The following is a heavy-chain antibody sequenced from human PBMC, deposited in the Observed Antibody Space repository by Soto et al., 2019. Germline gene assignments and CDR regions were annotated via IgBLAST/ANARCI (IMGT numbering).Heavy chain of an antibody. V-gene: IGHV4-34*01. J-gene: IGHJ6*02. Sequence: SETHSLTYAVEGGSFIGYYWSWIRQPPGKGLEWIGEINHSGSTNYNPSLKSRVTISVDTSKNQFSLKLSSVTAADTAVYYCARARLTMVRGVKYYYYGMDVWGQGTTVTVSS. CDR3: ARARLTMVRGVKYYYYGMDV. CDR2: INHSGST. CDR1: GGSFIGYY. D-gene: IGHD3-10*01.